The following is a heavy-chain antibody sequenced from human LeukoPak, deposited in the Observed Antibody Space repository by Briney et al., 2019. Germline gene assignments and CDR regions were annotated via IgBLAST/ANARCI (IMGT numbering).Heavy chain of an antibody. D-gene: IGHD2-2*01. V-gene: IGHV1-69*13. Sequence: SVKVSCKASGGTFSSYAISWVRQAPGQGLEWMGGIIPIFGTANYAQKFQGRVTITADESTSTAYMELSSLRSEDTAVYYCARGLRVTRLIVVVPAAPAYYYMDVWGKGTTVTVSS. CDR2: IIPIFGTA. CDR3: ARGLRVTRLIVVVPAAPAYYYMDV. J-gene: IGHJ6*03. CDR1: GGTFSSYA.